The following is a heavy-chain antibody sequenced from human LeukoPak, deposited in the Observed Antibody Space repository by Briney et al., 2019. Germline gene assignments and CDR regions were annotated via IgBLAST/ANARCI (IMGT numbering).Heavy chain of an antibody. CDR2: IKQDGSEK. D-gene: IGHD2-15*01. CDR1: GFTFSSYW. Sequence: GGSLRLSCAASGFTFSSYWMSWVRQAPGKGLEWVANIKQDGSEKYYVDSVKGRFTISRDNAKNSLYLQMNSLRAEDTAVYYCARPGYCSGGSCYSSYYFDYWGQGTLVTVSS. CDR3: ARPGYCSGGSCYSSYYFDY. J-gene: IGHJ4*02. V-gene: IGHV3-7*01.